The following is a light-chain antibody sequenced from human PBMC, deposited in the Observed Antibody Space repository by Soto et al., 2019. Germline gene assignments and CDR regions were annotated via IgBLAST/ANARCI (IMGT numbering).Light chain of an antibody. Sequence: DIVLTQSPISLPVTPGEPASISCGSSQSLLHSNGFNSLDWYLQKPGQSPQLLIYLGSNRASGVPGRFSGSGSGTDFTLKISRVEPEDVGVYYCMQALQTPFTFGPGTKVDIE. CDR3: MQALQTPFT. J-gene: IGKJ3*01. CDR1: QSLLHSNGFNS. CDR2: LGS. V-gene: IGKV2-28*01.